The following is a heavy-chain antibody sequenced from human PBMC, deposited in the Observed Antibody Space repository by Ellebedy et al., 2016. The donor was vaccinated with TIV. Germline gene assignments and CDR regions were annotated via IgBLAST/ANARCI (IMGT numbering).Heavy chain of an antibody. Sequence: SETLSLTCTVYGDSISNYYWSWIRQLPGKGLEWIGEINHSGSTNYSPSLKSRVTISVDTSKKQFSLKLSSVTAADTAVYYCARGITSGGSYWGQGSLVTVSS. V-gene: IGHV4-34*01. CDR2: INHSGST. CDR3: ARGITSGGSY. CDR1: GDSISNYY. D-gene: IGHD3-16*01. J-gene: IGHJ4*02.